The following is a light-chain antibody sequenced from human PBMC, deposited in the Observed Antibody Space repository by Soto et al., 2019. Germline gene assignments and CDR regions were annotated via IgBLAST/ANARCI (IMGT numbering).Light chain of an antibody. J-gene: IGLJ2*01. CDR1: GGSIATNY. Sequence: NFMLTQPHYVSESPGKTVTISCTGSGGSIATNYVQWHQQRPGSAPTTVIYEDDKRPSGVPDRFSGSIDRSSNSASLIISGLKTEDEADYYCQSHDSTNVVFGRGTKVTVL. CDR2: EDD. V-gene: IGLV6-57*02. CDR3: QSHDSTNVV.